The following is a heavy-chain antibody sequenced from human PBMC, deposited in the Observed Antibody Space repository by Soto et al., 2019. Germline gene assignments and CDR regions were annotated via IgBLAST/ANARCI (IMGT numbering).Heavy chain of an antibody. J-gene: IGHJ5*02. D-gene: IGHD2-15*01. CDR2: IYYSGST. CDR3: ARQSPIVVVVAATKGGFDP. V-gene: IGHV4-39*01. CDR1: GCSISSSSYY. Sequence: SETLSLTCTVSGCSISSSSYYWGWIRQPPGKGLEWIGSIYYSGSTYYNPSLKSRVTISVDTSKNQFSLKLSSVTAADTAVYYCARQSPIVVVVAATKGGFDPWGQGTLVTVS.